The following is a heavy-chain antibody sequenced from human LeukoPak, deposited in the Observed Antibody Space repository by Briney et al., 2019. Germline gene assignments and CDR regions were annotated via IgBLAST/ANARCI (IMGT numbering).Heavy chain of an antibody. CDR3: ARAVTATGDFDY. CDR2: ISGSSTYI. J-gene: IGHJ4*02. Sequence: GGSLRLSCAASGFAFSSYTMNWVRQAPGKGLEWVSSISGSSTYIYYADSVKGRVTISRENAKNSLYLQMNSLRVEDTAVYYCARAVTATGDFDYWGQGTLVTVSS. D-gene: IGHD6-13*01. V-gene: IGHV3-21*01. CDR1: GFAFSSYT.